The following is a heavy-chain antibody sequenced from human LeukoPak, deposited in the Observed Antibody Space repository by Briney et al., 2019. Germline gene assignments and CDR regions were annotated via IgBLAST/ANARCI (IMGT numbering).Heavy chain of an antibody. Sequence: GGSLRLSCAASGFTFSNYAMSWVRQAPGKGLEWVSGISASGGSYYADSVKGRFTISRDNSKNTLYLQMDSLRAEDTAVYYCAKAPYDNYYYYMGVWGKGTTVTVSS. CDR3: AKAPYDNYYYYMGV. V-gene: IGHV3-23*01. J-gene: IGHJ6*03. CDR1: GFTFSNYA. D-gene: IGHD5-12*01. CDR2: ISASGGS.